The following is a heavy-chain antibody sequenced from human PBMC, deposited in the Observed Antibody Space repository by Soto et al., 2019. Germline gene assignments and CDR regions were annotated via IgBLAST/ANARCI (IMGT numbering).Heavy chain of an antibody. V-gene: IGHV4-59*01. D-gene: IGHD3-3*01. J-gene: IGHJ5*02. CDR1: GGSITDNY. CDR2: IYYTGIT. Sequence: QVQLQQSGPGLLKPSETLSLTCSVSGGSITDNYWTWIRQSRGKGLEWVGYIYYTGITNYNPSLKRRVTISLDRSKNQFSLKLDSVTAADTAVYYSARALDYDFWGGRNWFDPWGQGTLVTVSS. CDR3: ARALDYDFWGGRNWFDP.